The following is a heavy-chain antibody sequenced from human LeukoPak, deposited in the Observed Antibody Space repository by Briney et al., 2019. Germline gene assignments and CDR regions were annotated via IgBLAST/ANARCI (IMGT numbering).Heavy chain of an antibody. J-gene: IGHJ4*02. Sequence: GGSLRLSCAASGFTFSSYGMHWVRQAPGKGLEWEAFIRYDGSNKYYAGSVKGRFTISRDNSKNTLYLQMNSLRAEDTAVYYCAKDQIAAFDYWGQGTLVTVSS. D-gene: IGHD6-6*01. V-gene: IGHV3-30*02. CDR3: AKDQIAAFDY. CDR1: GFTFSSYG. CDR2: IRYDGSNK.